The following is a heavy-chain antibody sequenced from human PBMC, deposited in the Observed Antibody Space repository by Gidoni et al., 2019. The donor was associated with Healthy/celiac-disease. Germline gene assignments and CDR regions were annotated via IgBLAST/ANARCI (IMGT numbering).Heavy chain of an antibody. D-gene: IGHD3-22*01. CDR2: ISSSSSYI. CDR3: ARDLGRDYYDSSGYYGGLDY. CDR1: GFTFSSYS. V-gene: IGHV3-21*01. Sequence: EVQLVESGGGLVKPGGSLRLSCAASGFTFSSYSMTWVRQAPGKGLEWVSSISSSSSYIYYADSVKGRFTISRDNAKNSLYLQMNSLRAEDTAVYYCARDLGRDYYDSSGYYGGLDYWGQGTLVTVSS. J-gene: IGHJ4*02.